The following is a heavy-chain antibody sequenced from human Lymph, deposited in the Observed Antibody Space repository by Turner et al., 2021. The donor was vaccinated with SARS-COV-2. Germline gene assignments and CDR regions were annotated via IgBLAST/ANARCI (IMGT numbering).Heavy chain of an antibody. Sequence: QVQLVESGGGVVKPGRSMRLSCAASGFTFSSYGMHWVRQAPGKGLEWVAVISYDGSNKYCADSVKGRFTISRDNSKNTLYLQMNSLRPEDTAVYYCAKGGFYDILTGYSNFDYWGQGTLVTVSS. J-gene: IGHJ4*02. D-gene: IGHD3-9*01. CDR1: GFTFSSYG. CDR3: AKGGFYDILTGYSNFDY. CDR2: ISYDGSNK. V-gene: IGHV3-30*18.